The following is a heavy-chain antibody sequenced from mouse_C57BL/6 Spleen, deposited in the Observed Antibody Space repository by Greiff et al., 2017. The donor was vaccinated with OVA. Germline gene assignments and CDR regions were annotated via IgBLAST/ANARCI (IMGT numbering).Heavy chain of an antibody. CDR3: AREEDGYPHVDY. D-gene: IGHD2-3*01. V-gene: IGHV1-54*01. Sequence: VQLQESGAELVRPGTSVKVSCKASGYAFTNYLIEWVKQRPGQGLEWIGVINPGSGGTNYNEKFKGKATLTADKSSSTAYMQLSSLTSEDSAVYFCAREEDGYPHVDYWGQGTTLTVSS. CDR2: INPGSGGT. J-gene: IGHJ2*01. CDR1: GYAFTNYL.